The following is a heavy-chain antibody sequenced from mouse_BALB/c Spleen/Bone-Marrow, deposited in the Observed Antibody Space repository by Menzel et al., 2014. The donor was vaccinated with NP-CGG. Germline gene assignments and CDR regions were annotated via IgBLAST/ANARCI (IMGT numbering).Heavy chain of an antibody. Sequence: QVQLQQSGAEFVKPRASVKVSCKASGYTFTNYWMQWVKQRPGQGLEWIGEIEPSDSYTNYNQDFKGKATLTVDKSSSTAYMQLSSLTSEDSAVYYCARGRTTVVSDYWGQGTSLTVSS. V-gene: IGHV1-69*02. CDR2: IEPSDSYT. CDR3: ARGRTTVVSDY. D-gene: IGHD1-1*01. J-gene: IGHJ2*02. CDR1: GYTFTNYW.